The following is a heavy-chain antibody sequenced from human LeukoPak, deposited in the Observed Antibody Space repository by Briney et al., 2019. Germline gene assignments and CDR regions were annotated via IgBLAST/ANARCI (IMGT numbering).Heavy chain of an antibody. Sequence: PSETLSLTCIVSGGSISSSSYYWGWIRQPPGKGLEWIGSIYYSGSTYYNPSLKSRVTISVDTSKTQFSLKLSSVTAADTAVYYCARQGRFSSGWAFDYWGQGTLVTVSS. CDR1: GGSISSSSYY. D-gene: IGHD6-19*01. CDR3: ARQGRFSSGWAFDY. V-gene: IGHV4-39*01. J-gene: IGHJ4*02. CDR2: IYYSGST.